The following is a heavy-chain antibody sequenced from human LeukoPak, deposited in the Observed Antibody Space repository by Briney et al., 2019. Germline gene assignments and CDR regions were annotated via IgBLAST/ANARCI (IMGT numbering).Heavy chain of an antibody. Sequence: GSLRLSCAASGFTFSSYSMNWVRQAPGKGLEWVSSISSSSSYIYYADSVKGRFTISRDNAKNSLYLQMNSLRAEDTAVYYCARDHSGGSRGWFDPWGQGTLVTVSS. CDR2: ISSSSSYI. CDR3: ARDHSGGSRGWFDP. D-gene: IGHD2-15*01. J-gene: IGHJ5*02. V-gene: IGHV3-21*01. CDR1: GFTFSSYS.